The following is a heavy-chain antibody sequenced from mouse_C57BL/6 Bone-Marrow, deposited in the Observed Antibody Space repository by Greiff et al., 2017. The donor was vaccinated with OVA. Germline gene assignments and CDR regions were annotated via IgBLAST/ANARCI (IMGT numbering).Heavy chain of an antibody. CDR1: GYTFTSYW. D-gene: IGHD1-1*01. CDR2: IHPNSGST. Sequence: QVQLQQPGAELVKPGASVKLSCKASGYTFTSYWMHWVKQRPGQGLEWIGMIHPNSGSTNYNEKFKSKATLTVDKSSSTAYMQLSSLTSEDSAVYYCARPRGYGRVPWYFDVWGTGTTVTVSS. J-gene: IGHJ1*03. V-gene: IGHV1-64*01. CDR3: ARPRGYGRVPWYFDV.